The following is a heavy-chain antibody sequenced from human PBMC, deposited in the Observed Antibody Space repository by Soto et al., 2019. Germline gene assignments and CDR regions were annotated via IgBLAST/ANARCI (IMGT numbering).Heavy chain of an antibody. CDR2: ISTVKGDT. D-gene: IGHD4-17*01. J-gene: IGHJ6*02. CDR1: GYTFIGYG. CDR3: AMDYGDYPAYYGMDI. V-gene: IGHV1-18*04. Sequence: QVQLVQSGLEVKKPGASVKVSCKASGYTFIGYGISWVRQAPGHGLEWMGWISTVKGDTNYAQTLEGRLTMTADTSTSTAYMELRSLKSDDTATYYCAMDYGDYPAYYGMDIWGQGTTVAVSS.